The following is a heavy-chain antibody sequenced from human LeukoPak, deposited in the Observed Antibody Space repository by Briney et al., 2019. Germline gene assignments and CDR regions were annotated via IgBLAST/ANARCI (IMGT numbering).Heavy chain of an antibody. CDR3: ARQDS. V-gene: IGHV4-59*08. CDR1: GESISGFY. J-gene: IGHJ4*02. CDR2: IYYSGST. Sequence: SETLSLTCTVSGESISGFYWTWIRQPPGKGLEWIGYIYYSGSTNYNPSLKSRVTISVDTSKNQFSLKLSSVTAADTAMYYCARQDSWGQGTLVTVSS.